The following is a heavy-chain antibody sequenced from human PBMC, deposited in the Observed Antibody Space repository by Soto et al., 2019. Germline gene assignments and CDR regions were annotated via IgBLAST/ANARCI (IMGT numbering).Heavy chain of an antibody. J-gene: IGHJ4*02. CDR3: SRLPRNNRGAPFDY. D-gene: IGHD3-10*01. Sequence: AGSLKLSCAASGFTFSIYSMNGFLQAPGKGLEWVSSISSSSSTIYYADSVKGRFTISRDNAKNSLYLQMNSLKIDDTAVYHCSRLPRNNRGAPFDYWGQGTQVTVSS. CDR2: ISSSSSTI. V-gene: IGHV3-48*01. CDR1: GFTFSIYS.